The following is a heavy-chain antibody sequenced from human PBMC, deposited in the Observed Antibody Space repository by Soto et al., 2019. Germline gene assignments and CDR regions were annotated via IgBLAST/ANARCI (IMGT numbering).Heavy chain of an antibody. J-gene: IGHJ4*02. V-gene: IGHV3-30*18. D-gene: IGHD6-19*01. CDR3: AKGLVRAVAGTDY. Sequence: QVQLVESGGGVVQPGRSLRLSCAASGFTFSSYGRHWVSQAPGKGLEWVAVISYDGSNKYYADSVKGRFTISRDNSKNALYLQMNSLRAEDTAVYYCAKGLVRAVAGTDYWGQGTLVTVSS. CDR1: GFTFSSYG. CDR2: ISYDGSNK.